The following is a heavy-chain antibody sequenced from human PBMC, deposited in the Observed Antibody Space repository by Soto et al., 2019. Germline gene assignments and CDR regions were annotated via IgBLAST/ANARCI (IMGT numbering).Heavy chain of an antibody. D-gene: IGHD4-4*01. Sequence: SQTLSLTCAISGDSVSSNRAAWNWIRQSPSRGLEWLGRTYYRSKWFNDYAVSVKSRITINPDTSKNQFSLQLNSATPEDTAVYYCARDPPDFHSAFDYWGQGTLVTVSS. J-gene: IGHJ4*02. V-gene: IGHV6-1*01. CDR3: ARDPPDFHSAFDY. CDR1: GDSVSSNRAA. CDR2: TYYRSKWFN.